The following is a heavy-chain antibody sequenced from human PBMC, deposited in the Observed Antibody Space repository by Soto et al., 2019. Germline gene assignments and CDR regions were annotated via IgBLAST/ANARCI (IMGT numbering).Heavy chain of an antibody. CDR2: ISYDGSNK. J-gene: IGHJ4*02. V-gene: IGHV3-30-3*01. CDR3: AREVGTMIVYDLGY. CDR1: GFTFSSYA. Sequence: QVQLVESGGGVVQPGRSLRLSCAASGFTFSSYAMHWVRQAPGKGLEWVAVISYDGSNKYYADSVKGRFTISRDNSKNTLYLQMNSLRAEDTAVYYCAREVGTMIVYDLGYWGQGTLVTVSS. D-gene: IGHD3-22*01.